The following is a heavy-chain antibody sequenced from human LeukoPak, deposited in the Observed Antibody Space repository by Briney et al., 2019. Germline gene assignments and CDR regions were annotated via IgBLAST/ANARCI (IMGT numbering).Heavy chain of an antibody. CDR1: GGSFSGYY. V-gene: IGHV4-34*01. D-gene: IGHD3-22*01. CDR2: INHSGST. Sequence: PSETLSLTCAVYGGSFSGYYWSWIRQPPGKGLGWIGEINHSGSTNYNPSLKSRVTISVDTSKNQFSLKLSSVTAADTAVYYCARGNYYDSSGFLDYWGQGTLVTVSS. CDR3: ARGNYYDSSGFLDY. J-gene: IGHJ4*02.